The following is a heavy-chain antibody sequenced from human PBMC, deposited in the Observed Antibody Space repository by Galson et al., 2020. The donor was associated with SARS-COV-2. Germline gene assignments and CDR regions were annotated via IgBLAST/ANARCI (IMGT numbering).Heavy chain of an antibody. V-gene: IGHV4-31*03. D-gene: IGHD6-13*01. CDR2: IYYSGST. CDR1: GGSISSGAYY. J-gene: IGHJ3*02. CDR3: ARDVGSSWAADAFDI. Sequence: SETLSLTCTVSGGSISSGAYYWSWLRPHPGKGLEWTGYIYYSGSTYYNPSLNSRVTISVDTSKNQFSLKLSSVTAADTAVYYCARDVGSSWAADAFDIWGQGTMVTVSS.